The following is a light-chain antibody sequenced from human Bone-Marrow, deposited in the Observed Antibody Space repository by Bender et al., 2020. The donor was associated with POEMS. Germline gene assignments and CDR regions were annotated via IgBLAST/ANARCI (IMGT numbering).Light chain of an antibody. CDR3: QSHDNGLSAWV. J-gene: IGLJ3*02. Sequence: QSVLTQPPSVSGAPGQRVSISCSGSSSNIGANDVHWYQLFPGLAPKLIIFYNDNRPAEVPDRFSGSKSDTSASLIITGLQPGDEADYYCQSHDNGLSAWVFGGGTKLTVL. CDR2: YND. V-gene: IGLV1-40*01. CDR1: SSNIGAND.